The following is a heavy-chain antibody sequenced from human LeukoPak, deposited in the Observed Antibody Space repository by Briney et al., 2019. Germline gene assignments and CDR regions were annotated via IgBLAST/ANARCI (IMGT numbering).Heavy chain of an antibody. CDR1: GFTLSSYT. Sequence: GGSLRLSCAASGFTLSSYTMNWVRQAPGKGLEWVSSITISSRYIYHADSVKGRFTISGDNAKNSLYLQMNSLRAEDTAVYYCARDYGGNSDYWGQGTLVTVSS. CDR2: ITISSRYI. CDR3: ARDYGGNSDY. J-gene: IGHJ4*02. D-gene: IGHD4-23*01. V-gene: IGHV3-21*01.